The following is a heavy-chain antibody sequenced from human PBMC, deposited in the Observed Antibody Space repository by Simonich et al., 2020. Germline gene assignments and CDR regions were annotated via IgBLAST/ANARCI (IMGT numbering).Heavy chain of an antibody. CDR1: GYSFTSYW. CDR3: ARRDWNYWYFDL. V-gene: IGHV5-51*01. D-gene: IGHD1-1*01. CDR2: IYPGDSDT. J-gene: IGHJ2*01. Sequence: EVQLVQSGAEVKKPGESLKISCKGSGYSFTSYWIGWVRQMPGKGLGVMWIIYPGDSDTRYSPSFPGQVTISADKSISTAYLQWSSLKASDTAMYCCARRDWNYWYFDLWGRGTLVTVSS.